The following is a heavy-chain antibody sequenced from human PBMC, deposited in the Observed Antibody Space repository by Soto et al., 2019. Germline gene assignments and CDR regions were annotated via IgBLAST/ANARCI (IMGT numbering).Heavy chain of an antibody. D-gene: IGHD3-3*01. CDR2: IGGSGDYS. CDR3: GKDDRAHHDYWSGFYDS. V-gene: IGHV3-23*01. Sequence: GGSLRLSCAVSRFTFSHYAMSWVRQAPGKGLEWVSTIGGSGDYSYYADSVKGRFIISRDNSKNTLYLQMNSLTAEDTAVYYCGKDDRAHHDYWSGFYDSWGQGTQVTVSS. J-gene: IGHJ4*02. CDR1: RFTFSHYA.